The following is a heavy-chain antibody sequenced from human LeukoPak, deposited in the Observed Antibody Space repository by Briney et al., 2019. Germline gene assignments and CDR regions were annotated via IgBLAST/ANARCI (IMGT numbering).Heavy chain of an antibody. V-gene: IGHV3-20*04. Sequence: GRSLTLYCPPSGFTFDDYGMSWVRQAPGTGLEWVSTINWDGDSTDYADSVKGRFTISRDNARNSLYLHLSSLTVEDTAFYYCAKLDIAAAGEWGQGTLVTVSS. CDR2: INWDGDST. CDR1: GFTFDDYG. D-gene: IGHD6-13*01. J-gene: IGHJ4*02. CDR3: AKLDIAAAGE.